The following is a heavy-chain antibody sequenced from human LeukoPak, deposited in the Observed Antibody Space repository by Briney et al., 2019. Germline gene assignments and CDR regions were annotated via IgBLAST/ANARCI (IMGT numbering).Heavy chain of an antibody. Sequence: PGGSLRLSCAGSGFSISNYGMNWVRQAPGKGLEWLSYIRSDSSTKYYADSVRGRSTISRDNAKNSLYLQMNSLRAEDTAVYYCARAWAVSFDNWGQGTLVTVSS. D-gene: IGHD4-17*01. V-gene: IGHV3-48*04. CDR3: ARAWAVSFDN. J-gene: IGHJ4*02. CDR1: GFSISNYG. CDR2: IRSDSSTK.